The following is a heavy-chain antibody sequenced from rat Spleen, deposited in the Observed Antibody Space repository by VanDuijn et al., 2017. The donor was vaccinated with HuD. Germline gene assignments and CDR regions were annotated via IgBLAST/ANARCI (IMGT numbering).Heavy chain of an antibody. CDR1: GFTFSNSG. J-gene: IGHJ4*01. Sequence: EAKLVESGGGLVQPGRSLKLSCAASGFTFSNSGMAWVRQAPTKGLEWVASISTDGGNTYYRDSVKGRFTISRDNAKNTQYLQMDSLRSEDTATYYCTRGYVMDAWGQGASVTVSS. V-gene: IGHV5S13*01. CDR2: ISTDGGNT. CDR3: TRGYVMDA.